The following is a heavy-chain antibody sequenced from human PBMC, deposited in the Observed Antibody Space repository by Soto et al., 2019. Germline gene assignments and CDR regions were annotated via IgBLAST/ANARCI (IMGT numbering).Heavy chain of an antibody. CDR3: ARDDCSGGSCYLPTGAFDI. J-gene: IGHJ3*02. CDR1: GYTFTGYY. D-gene: IGHD2-15*01. CDR2: INPNSGGT. V-gene: IGHV1-2*02. Sequence: VASVKVSCKASGYTFTGYYMHWVRQAPGQGLEWMGWINPNSGGTKYSQKFQGRVTFAGDSSVSTAYMELGSLTSEDTAVYYCARDDCSGGSCYLPTGAFDIWGQGTMVTVSS.